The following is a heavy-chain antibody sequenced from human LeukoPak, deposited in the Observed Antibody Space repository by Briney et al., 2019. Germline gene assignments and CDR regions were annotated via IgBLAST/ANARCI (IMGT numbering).Heavy chain of an antibody. V-gene: IGHV3-15*01. J-gene: IGHJ4*02. CDR3: TTDIRWEQRPSDY. CDR1: GFTFSNAW. CDR2: IKSKTDGGTT. Sequence: GGSLRLSCAASGFTFSNAWMSWVRQAPRKGLERVGRIKSKTDGGTTDYAEAVKGRFTISRDDSENTPYLQMNSLKTEDTAVYHCTTDIRWEQRPSDYWGEGTLVSVSS. D-gene: IGHD4-23*01.